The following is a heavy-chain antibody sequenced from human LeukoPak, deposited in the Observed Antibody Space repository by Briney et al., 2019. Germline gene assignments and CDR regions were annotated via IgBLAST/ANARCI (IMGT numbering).Heavy chain of an antibody. D-gene: IGHD3-22*01. V-gene: IGHV3-48*01. Sequence: QPGGSLRLSCAASGFSFSTFSMNWVRQAPGKGLEWVSYISSSGSTIYYADSVKGRFTISRDNAKNSLYLQMNSLRAEDTAVYYCARAATMIVAGTWFDPWGQGTLVTVPS. CDR2: ISSSGSTI. CDR3: ARAATMIVAGTWFDP. CDR1: GFSFSTFS. J-gene: IGHJ5*02.